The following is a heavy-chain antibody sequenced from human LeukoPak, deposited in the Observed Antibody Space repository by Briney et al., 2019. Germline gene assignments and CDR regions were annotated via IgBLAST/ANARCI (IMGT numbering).Heavy chain of an antibody. J-gene: IGHJ6*02. CDR2: IYYSGST. V-gene: IGHV4-59*01. CDR1: GGTISSYY. D-gene: IGHD4-17*01. Sequence: ASETLSLNFTVSGGTISSYYWSWIRQPPGHGLEWIVYIYYSGSTNYNPSLKSLVTISVDTSKNHFSLKLSSVNAADTSVYYCARDNKASGLRDYYYGMDVWGQGNTVTVSS. CDR3: ARDNKASGLRDYYYGMDV.